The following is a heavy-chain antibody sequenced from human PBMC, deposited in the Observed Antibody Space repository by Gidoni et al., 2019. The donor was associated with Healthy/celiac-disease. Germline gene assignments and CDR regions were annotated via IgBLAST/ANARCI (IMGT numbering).Heavy chain of an antibody. CDR3: AKDLRRFIMITFGPGGY. Sequence: QVQLVESGGGVVQPGRSLRLSCAASGFPFSSYGMHWVRQAPGKGLELVAVISYDGSNKYYADSVKGRFTISRDNSKNTLYLQMNSLRAEDTAVYYCAKDLRRFIMITFGPGGYWGQGTLVTVSS. CDR2: ISYDGSNK. D-gene: IGHD3-16*01. V-gene: IGHV3-30*18. CDR1: GFPFSSYG. J-gene: IGHJ4*02.